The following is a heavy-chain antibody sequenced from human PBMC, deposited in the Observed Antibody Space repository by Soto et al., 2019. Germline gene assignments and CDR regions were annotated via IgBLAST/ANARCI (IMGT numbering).Heavy chain of an antibody. D-gene: IGHD1-26*01. Sequence: ASVKVSCKASGYIFTSYDINWVRQATGQGLEWMGWMNPNSGNTGDAQKFQGRVTMTRNTSISTAYMELSSLRSEDTAVYYCARGSLIGGTGYYYGMDVWGQGTTVTVSS. CDR2: MNPNSGNT. V-gene: IGHV1-8*01. CDR3: ARGSLIGGTGYYYGMDV. CDR1: GYIFTSYD. J-gene: IGHJ6*02.